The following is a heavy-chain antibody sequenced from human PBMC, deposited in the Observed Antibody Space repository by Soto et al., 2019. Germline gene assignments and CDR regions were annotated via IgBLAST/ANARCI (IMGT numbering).Heavy chain of an antibody. CDR2: IIPIFGTA. CDR3: ARDRGPSSGYYPYWFDP. V-gene: IGHV1-69*12. J-gene: IGHJ5*02. Sequence: QVQLVQSGAEVKKPGSSVKVSCKASGGTFSSYAISWVRQAPGQGLEWMGEIIPIFGTANYAQKFQGRVTITADESXSXXYMELSSLRYEDTAVYYCARDRGPSSGYYPYWFDPWGQGTLVTVSS. CDR1: GGTFSSYA. D-gene: IGHD3-22*01.